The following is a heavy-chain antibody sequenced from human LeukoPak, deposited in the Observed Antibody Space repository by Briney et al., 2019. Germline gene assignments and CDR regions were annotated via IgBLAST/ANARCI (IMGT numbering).Heavy chain of an antibody. CDR1: GYSFTSYW. J-gene: IGHJ3*02. D-gene: IGHD5-24*01. V-gene: IGHV5-51*01. Sequence: GESLKISWKGSGYSFTSYWIGWVRQMSGKGLEWMGIIYPGGSDTRYSPSFQGQVTISADKSISTAYLQWSSLKASDTAMYYCARHRRDGYSRAFDIWGQGIMVTVSS. CDR3: ARHRRDGYSRAFDI. CDR2: IYPGGSDT.